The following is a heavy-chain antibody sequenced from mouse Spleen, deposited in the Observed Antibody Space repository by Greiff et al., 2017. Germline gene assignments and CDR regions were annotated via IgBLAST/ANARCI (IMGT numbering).Heavy chain of an antibody. Sequence: EVKLVESGPGLVKPSQSLSLTCSVTGYSITSGYYWNWIRQFPGNKLEWMGYISYDGSNNYNPSLKNRISITRDTSKNQFFLKLNSVTTEDTATYYCARSATGTCFDYWGQGTTLTVSS. D-gene: IGHD4-1*01. CDR1: GYSITSGYY. CDR3: ARSATGTCFDY. J-gene: IGHJ2*01. CDR2: ISYDGSN. V-gene: IGHV3-6*01.